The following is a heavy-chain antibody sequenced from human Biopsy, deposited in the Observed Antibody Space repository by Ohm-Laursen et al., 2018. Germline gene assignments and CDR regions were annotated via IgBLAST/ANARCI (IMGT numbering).Heavy chain of an antibody. CDR3: ARNTGWYGDLYYFDY. CDR2: INPSGSTT. Sequence: ASVKVSCKTSGYSFTSYYMHWVRQAPGQGLEWMGMINPSGSTTSYPQIFQGRATMTRDTSKSTVYMELSSLRSADTAVYFCARNTGWYGDLYYFDYWGQGTLVTVSS. D-gene: IGHD6-19*01. V-gene: IGHV1-46*01. J-gene: IGHJ4*02. CDR1: GYSFTSYY.